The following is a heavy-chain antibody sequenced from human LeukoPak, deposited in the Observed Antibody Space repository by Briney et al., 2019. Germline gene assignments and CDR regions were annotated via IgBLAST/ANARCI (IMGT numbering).Heavy chain of an antibody. CDR2: ISGSGGST. D-gene: IGHD5-18*01. J-gene: IGHJ3*02. V-gene: IGHV3-23*01. CDR3: AKVRGYSYGPTRAFDI. Sequence: PGGSLRLSCAASGFTVSSNYMSWVRQAPGKGLEWVSAISGSGGSTYYADSVKGRFTISRDNSKNTLYLQMNSLRAEGTAVYYCAKVRGYSYGPTRAFDIWGQGTMVTVSS. CDR1: GFTVSSNY.